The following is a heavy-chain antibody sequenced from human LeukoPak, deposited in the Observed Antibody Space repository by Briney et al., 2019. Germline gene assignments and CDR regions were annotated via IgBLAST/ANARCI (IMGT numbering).Heavy chain of an antibody. CDR2: IYYSGST. CDR3: ARGVPYGPSYEFFDY. V-gene: IGHV4-59*01. J-gene: IGHJ4*02. CDR1: GGSITNYY. D-gene: IGHD3-10*01. Sequence: SETLSLTCTVSGGSITNYYWSWIRQPPGKGLECIGYIYYSGSTNYNPSLKSRVTISLHTSKNQFSLKLDSVAAADTAVYYCARGVPYGPSYEFFDYWGQGTLVTVSS.